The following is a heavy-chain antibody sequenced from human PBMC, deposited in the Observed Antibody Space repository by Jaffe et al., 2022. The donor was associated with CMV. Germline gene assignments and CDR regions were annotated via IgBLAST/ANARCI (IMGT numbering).Heavy chain of an antibody. D-gene: IGHD2-15*01. CDR1: GFTFSSYS. CDR3: ARMGYCSGGSCLNWFDP. Sequence: EVQLVESGGGLVKPGGSLRLSCAASGFTFSSYSMNWVRQAPGKGLEWVSSISSSSSYIYYADSVKGRFTISRDNAKNSLYLQMNSLRAEDTAVYYCARMGYCSGGSCLNWFDPWGQGTLVTVSS. J-gene: IGHJ5*02. V-gene: IGHV3-21*01. CDR2: ISSSSSYI.